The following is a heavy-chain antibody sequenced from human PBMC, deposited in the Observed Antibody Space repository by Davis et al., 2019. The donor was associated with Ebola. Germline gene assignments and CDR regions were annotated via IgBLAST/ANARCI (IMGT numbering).Heavy chain of an antibody. Sequence: MPSGTLSLPCPPSGFPLRPYTPLWASMPPPPGKGLEWAGYIHFSRRGNTHYNPSPKSRVTISLDTSKNQFSLRLRSVTAADTAVYYCASTIAVAWESYLDNWGQGTLVTVSS. V-gene: IGHV4-61*01. CDR1: GFPLRPYTPL. J-gene: IGHJ4*02. CDR2: IHFSRRGNT. D-gene: IGHD6-19*01. CDR3: ASTIAVAWESYLDN.